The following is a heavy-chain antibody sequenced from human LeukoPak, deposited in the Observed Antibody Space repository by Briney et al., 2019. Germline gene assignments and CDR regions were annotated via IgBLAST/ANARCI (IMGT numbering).Heavy chain of an antibody. CDR1: GFTFSDYY. CDR2: ISSSGSTI. J-gene: IGHJ4*02. CDR3: ARIFYDGSGYYYDY. D-gene: IGHD3-22*01. Sequence: GGSLRLSCAASGFTFSDYYMSWIRQAPGKGLEWVSYISSSGSTIYYADSVKGRFTISRDNAKNSLYPQMNSLRAEDTAVYYCARIFYDGSGYYYDYWGQGTLVTVSS. V-gene: IGHV3-11*04.